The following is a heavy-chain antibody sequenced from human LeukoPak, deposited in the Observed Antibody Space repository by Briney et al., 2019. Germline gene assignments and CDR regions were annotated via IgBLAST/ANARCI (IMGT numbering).Heavy chain of an antibody. Sequence: SETLSLTCTVSGGSISSGGYSWSWIRQPPGKGLEWIGYIYHSGSTYYNPSLKSRVTISVDRSKNQFSLKLSSVTAADTAVYYCARGPYSSGWYPSRGMDVWGQGTTVTVSS. CDR1: GGSISSGGYS. J-gene: IGHJ6*02. V-gene: IGHV4-30-2*01. CDR3: ARGPYSSGWYPSRGMDV. CDR2: IYHSGST. D-gene: IGHD6-19*01.